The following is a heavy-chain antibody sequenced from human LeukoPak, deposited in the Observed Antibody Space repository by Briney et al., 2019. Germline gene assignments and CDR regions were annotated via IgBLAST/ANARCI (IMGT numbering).Heavy chain of an antibody. J-gene: IGHJ6*02. D-gene: IGHD2-21*02. CDR3: ARDRGVVTAISTYYYYGMDV. Sequence: ASVKVSCKASGYTFTSYGISWVRQAPGQGLEWMGWISAYNGNTNYAQKLQGRVTMTTDTSTSTAYMELRSLRSDDTAVYYCARDRGVVTAISTYYYYGMDVWGQGTTVTVSS. CDR1: GYTFTSYG. CDR2: ISAYNGNT. V-gene: IGHV1-18*01.